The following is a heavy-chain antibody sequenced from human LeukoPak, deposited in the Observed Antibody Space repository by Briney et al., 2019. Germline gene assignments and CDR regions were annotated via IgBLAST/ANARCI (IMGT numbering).Heavy chain of an antibody. V-gene: IGHV4-59*01. CDR2: IYYTGST. J-gene: IGHJ6*03. Sequence: SETLSLTCTVSGGSISNYYWNWIRQPPGKGLEWIGYIYYTGSTNYNPSLKSRVTISVDTSKNQFSLKPSSVTAADTAVYYCARGDWYYYYYMDVWGKGTTVTISS. D-gene: IGHD3/OR15-3a*01. CDR1: GGSISNYY. CDR3: ARGDWYYYYYMDV.